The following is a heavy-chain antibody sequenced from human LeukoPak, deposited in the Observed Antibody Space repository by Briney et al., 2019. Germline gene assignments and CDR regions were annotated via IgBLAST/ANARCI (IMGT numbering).Heavy chain of an antibody. J-gene: IGHJ5*02. Sequence: ASVKVSCKASGYTFTGYYMHWVRQAPGQGLEGMGIINPSGGSTSYAQKFQGRVTITADKSTSTAYMELSSLRSEDTAVYYCVSEGYCSGGSCSPGVAWFDPWGQGTLVTVSS. CDR2: INPSGGST. D-gene: IGHD2-15*01. CDR3: VSEGYCSGGSCSPGVAWFDP. CDR1: GYTFTGYY. V-gene: IGHV1-46*01.